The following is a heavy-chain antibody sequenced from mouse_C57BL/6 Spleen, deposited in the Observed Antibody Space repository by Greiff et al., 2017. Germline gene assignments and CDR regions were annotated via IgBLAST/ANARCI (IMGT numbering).Heavy chain of an antibody. CDR1: GYTFTSYW. Sequence: QVQLQQPGAELVKPGASVKLSCKASGYTFTSYWMHWVKQRPGQGLEWIGMIHPNSGSTNYNEKFKSKATLTVDKSSSTAYMQLSSLTSEDSAVYYCARGGLVPFYAMDYWGQGTSVTVSS. J-gene: IGHJ4*01. CDR3: ARGGLVPFYAMDY. V-gene: IGHV1-64*01. D-gene: IGHD4-1*01. CDR2: IHPNSGST.